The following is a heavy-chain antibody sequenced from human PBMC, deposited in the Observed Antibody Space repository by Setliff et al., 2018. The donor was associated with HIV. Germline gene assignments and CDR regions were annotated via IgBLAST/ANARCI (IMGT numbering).Heavy chain of an antibody. V-gene: IGHV4-39*01. D-gene: IGHD3-9*01. CDR2: IYYSGST. Sequence: SETLSLNCTVSGGSINRSRYYWGWIRQPPGKGLEWIGSIYYSGSTYQNPSLKSRVTISVDTSKNQFSLKLSSVTAADTAVYYCARRNYDILTGFYSSLGWGQGTLVTVSS. CDR3: ARRNYDILTGFYSSLG. J-gene: IGHJ4*02. CDR1: GGSINRSRYY.